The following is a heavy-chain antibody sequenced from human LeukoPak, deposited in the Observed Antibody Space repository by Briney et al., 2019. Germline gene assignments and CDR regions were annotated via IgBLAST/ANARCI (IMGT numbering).Heavy chain of an antibody. CDR2: IYSGGST. J-gene: IGHJ4*02. Sequence: GGSLRLSCAASGFTVSSNYMSWVRQAPGKGLEWVSVIYSGGSTYYADSVKGRFTISRDNAKNSLYLQMNSLRAEDTAVYYCARDRSGYYLIWGQGTLVTVSS. CDR1: GFTVSSNY. V-gene: IGHV3-53*01. D-gene: IGHD3-22*01. CDR3: ARDRSGYYLI.